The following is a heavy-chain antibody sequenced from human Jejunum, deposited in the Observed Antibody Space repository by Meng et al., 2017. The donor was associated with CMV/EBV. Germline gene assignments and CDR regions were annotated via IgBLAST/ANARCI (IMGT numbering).Heavy chain of an antibody. Sequence: QVQLQRWGAGVLNPPEPFTLTSGSYNVSCSVYFWTWIRQPPGKGLEWIVDIFRDGSSKYNPSLQSRVTMSVDTSKNHFSLNLRSVTAADTAVYFCARATKPNCWEVLEYWGQGTPVTVSS. D-gene: IGHD1-1*01. CDR2: IFRDGSS. CDR1: NVSCSVYF. J-gene: IGHJ4*02. CDR3: ARATKPNCWEVLEY. V-gene: IGHV4-34*12.